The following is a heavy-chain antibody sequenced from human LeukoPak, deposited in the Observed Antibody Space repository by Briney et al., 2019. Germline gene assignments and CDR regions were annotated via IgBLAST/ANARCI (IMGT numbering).Heavy chain of an antibody. D-gene: IGHD3-22*01. J-gene: IGHJ4*02. Sequence: GGSLRLSCAASGFTFNNYALSWVRQAPGKGLEWVSSISSSSSYIYYADSVKGRFTISRDNAKNSLYLQMNSLRAEDTAVYYCARDPYYYDSSGYPRSGLFDYWGQGTLVTVSS. CDR1: GFTFNNYA. V-gene: IGHV3-21*01. CDR3: ARDPYYYDSSGYPRSGLFDY. CDR2: ISSSSSYI.